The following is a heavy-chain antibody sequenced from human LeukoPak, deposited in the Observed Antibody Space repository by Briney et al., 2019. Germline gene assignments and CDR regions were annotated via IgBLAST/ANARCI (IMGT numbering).Heavy chain of an antibody. V-gene: IGHV3-23*01. CDR1: GFAFSSYA. D-gene: IGHD2-2*01. Sequence: PGGSLRLSCAASGFAFSSYAMSWVRQAPGKGLECVSFISGSGETAYYADSVKGRFTISRDKSKNTLYLQMSSLRAEDTAVYYCAKDYCSTTSCRFDYWGQGTLVTVSS. CDR3: AKDYCSTTSCRFDY. CDR2: ISGSGETA. J-gene: IGHJ4*02.